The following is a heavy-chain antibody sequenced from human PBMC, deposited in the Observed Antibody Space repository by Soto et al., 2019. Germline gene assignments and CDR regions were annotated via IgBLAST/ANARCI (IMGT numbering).Heavy chain of an antibody. CDR2: IYYSGSS. CDR3: ARQGRYGDYYFDH. Sequence: SETLSLTCTVSGGSISGYYWSWIRQPPGKGLEWIGYIYYSGSSNYSPSLKSRVTMSVDTSKNQFSLKLGSVTAADTAVYYCARQGRYGDYYFDHWGQGTPVTVSS. CDR1: GGSISGYY. D-gene: IGHD4-17*01. V-gene: IGHV4-59*08. J-gene: IGHJ4*02.